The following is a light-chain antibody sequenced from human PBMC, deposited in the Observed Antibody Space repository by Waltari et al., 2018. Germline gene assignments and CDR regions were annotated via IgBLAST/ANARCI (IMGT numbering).Light chain of an antibody. CDR2: DVN. CDR3: SSYAGGSLFV. J-gene: IGLJ1*01. V-gene: IGLV2-11*01. CDR1: TSDIGAYNY. Sequence: ALTQPRSVPRSPGQSVTLPCPGSTSDIGAYNYFPWYQQHPSTAPKLMLSDVNKRPSGVPRRFSGSKSGNTASLTISGLQAEDETDYYCSSYAGGSLFVFGDGTKVTVL.